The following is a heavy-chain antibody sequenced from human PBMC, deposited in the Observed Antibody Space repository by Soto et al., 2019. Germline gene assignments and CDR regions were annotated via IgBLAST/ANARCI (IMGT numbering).Heavy chain of an antibody. CDR3: ARDRSPRSGSGSYRHNWFDP. CDR1: GGSISSYY. V-gene: IGHV4-59*01. D-gene: IGHD3-10*01. J-gene: IGHJ5*02. CDR2: IYYSGST. Sequence: PSETLSLTCTVSGGSISSYYWSWIRQPPGKGLNWIGYIYYSGSTNYNPSLKSRVTISVDTSKNQFSLKLSSVTAADTAVYYCARDRSPRSGSGSYRHNWFDPWGQGTLVTVSS.